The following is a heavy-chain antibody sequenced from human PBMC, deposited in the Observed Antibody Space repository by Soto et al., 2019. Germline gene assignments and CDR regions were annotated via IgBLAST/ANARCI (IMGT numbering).Heavy chain of an antibody. Sequence: XETLSLTCVVSGSSISPYYWSWLRQPPGKGLEWIGKIYYSGITNYNPSRKSRVTISVDTSKNQFSLKLTSVTAADTAVYYCVRVGGYYGDYPNFDYWGQGTLVTVSS. D-gene: IGHD4-17*01. CDR3: VRVGGYYGDYPNFDY. V-gene: IGHV4-59*01. CDR2: IYYSGIT. CDR1: GSSISPYY. J-gene: IGHJ4*02.